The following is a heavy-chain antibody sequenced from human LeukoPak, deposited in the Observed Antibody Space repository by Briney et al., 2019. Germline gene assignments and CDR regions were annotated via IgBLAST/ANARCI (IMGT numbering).Heavy chain of an antibody. V-gene: IGHV1-69*06. D-gene: IGHD6-19*01. J-gene: IGHJ4*02. CDR3: ASTPQWLVPQNFDY. CDR1: GGTFSSYA. Sequence: SVKVSCKASGGTFSSYAISWVRQAPGQGLEWMGGIIPIFGTANYAQKFQGRVTITADKSTSTAYMELSSLGSEDTAVYYCASTPQWLVPQNFDYWGQGTLVTVSS. CDR2: IIPIFGTA.